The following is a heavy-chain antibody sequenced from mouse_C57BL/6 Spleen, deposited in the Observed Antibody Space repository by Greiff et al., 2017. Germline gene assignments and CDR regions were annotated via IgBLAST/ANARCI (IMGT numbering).Heavy chain of an antibody. CDR3: ARNPSPYGSSYDWYFDV. CDR1: GFSLTSYG. CDR2: IWSGGST. D-gene: IGHD1-1*01. V-gene: IGHV2-2*01. J-gene: IGHJ1*03. Sequence: VQRVESGPGLVQPSQSLSITCTVSGFSLTSYGVHWVRQSPGKGLEWLGVIWSGGSTDYNAAFISRLSISKDNSKSQVFFKMNSLQADDTAIYYCARNPSPYGSSYDWYFDVWGTGTTVTVSS.